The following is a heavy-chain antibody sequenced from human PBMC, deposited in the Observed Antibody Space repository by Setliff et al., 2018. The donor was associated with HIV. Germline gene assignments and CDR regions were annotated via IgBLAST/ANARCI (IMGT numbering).Heavy chain of an antibody. CDR1: GGSFSGYY. CDR2: IYHSGST. V-gene: IGHV4-34*01. D-gene: IGHD2-15*01. CDR3: ARVVVVAATPEYFQH. Sequence: PSETLSLTCAVYGGSFSGYYWSWIRQPPGKGLEWIGEIYHSGSTNYNPSLKSRVTISVDTSKNQFSLRLSSVTAADTAVYYCARVVVVAATPEYFQHWGQGTLVTVSS. J-gene: IGHJ1*01.